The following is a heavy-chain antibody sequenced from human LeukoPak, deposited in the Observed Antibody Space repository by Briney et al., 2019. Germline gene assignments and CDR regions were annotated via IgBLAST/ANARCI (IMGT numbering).Heavy chain of an antibody. CDR2: IGSNGDST. V-gene: IGHV3-64*01. J-gene: IGHJ4*02. Sequence: PGGSLRLSCAGSGFTFSSYAMYWVRQAPGKGLENVAGIGSNGDSTYYANSVKGRFTISRDNSKNTLFLQMGSLRAEDMAVYYCARGNVVGATRPFDYWGQGTLVTVSS. D-gene: IGHD1-26*01. CDR3: ARGNVVGATRPFDY. CDR1: GFTFSSYA.